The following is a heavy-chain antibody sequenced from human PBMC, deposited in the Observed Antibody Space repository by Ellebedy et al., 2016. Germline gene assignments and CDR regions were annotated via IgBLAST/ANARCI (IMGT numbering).Heavy chain of an antibody. J-gene: IGHJ5*02. CDR2: IYYSGST. V-gene: IGHV4-59*08. CDR3: ARIYFLVSMIVVVNWFDP. Sequence: SETLSLXXTVSGGSISSYYWSWIRQPPGKGLEWIGYIYYSGSTNYNPSLKSRVTISVDTSKNQFSLKLSSVTAADTAVYYCARIYFLVSMIVVVNWFDPWGQGTLVTVSS. D-gene: IGHD3-22*01. CDR1: GGSISSYY.